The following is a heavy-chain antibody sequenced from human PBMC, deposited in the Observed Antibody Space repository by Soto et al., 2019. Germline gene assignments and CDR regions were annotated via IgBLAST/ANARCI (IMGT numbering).Heavy chain of an antibody. CDR3: AKTWSSSCYGHLAH. CDR2: INHSGDTT. V-gene: IGHV3-23*01. D-gene: IGHD6-13*01. Sequence: GGSLRLSCAASGFTSTSYALSWVRQAPGKGLEWVSCINHSGDTTYYANSVKGRFTVSRDNSKNTLYLQMNSLRAEDTDVYYCAKTWSSSCYGHLAHWGQRPPVPLAS. J-gene: IGHJ1*01. CDR1: GFTSTSYA.